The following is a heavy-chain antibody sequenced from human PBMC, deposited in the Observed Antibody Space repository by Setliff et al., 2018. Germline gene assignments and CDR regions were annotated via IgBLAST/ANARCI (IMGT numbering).Heavy chain of an antibody. V-gene: IGHV3-48*03. CDR3: ARDRTGTDFGVFGGVIASYYYGMDV. Sequence: PGGSLRLSCAASGFTFSSYEMNWVRQAPGKGLEWVSYISSSGSTIYYADSVKGRFTISRDNAKNSLYLQMNSLRAEDTALYCCARDRTGTDFGVFGGVIASYYYGMDVWGQGTTVTVSS. J-gene: IGHJ6*02. CDR2: ISSSGSTI. D-gene: IGHD3-16*02. CDR1: GFTFSSYE.